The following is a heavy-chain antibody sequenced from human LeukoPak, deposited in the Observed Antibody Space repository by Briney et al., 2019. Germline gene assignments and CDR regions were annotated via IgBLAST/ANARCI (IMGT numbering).Heavy chain of an antibody. V-gene: IGHV3-23*01. CDR3: AKEYYSSTSCEFDY. D-gene: IGHD2-2*01. CDR1: GFTFSSYA. CDR2: ISGSGGST. Sequence: GGSLRLSCAASGFTFSSYAMSWVRQAPGRGLEWVSAISGSGGSTYYADSVKGRFTIFSDNSKNTLYLQMNSLRAEDTAVYYCAKEYYSSTSCEFDYWGQGTLVTVSS. J-gene: IGHJ4*02.